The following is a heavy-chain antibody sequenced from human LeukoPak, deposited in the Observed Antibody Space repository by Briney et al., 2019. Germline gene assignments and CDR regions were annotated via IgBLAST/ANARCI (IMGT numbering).Heavy chain of an antibody. CDR2: MNPNSGNT. J-gene: IGHJ4*02. CDR3: ARGAGYYYDSSGYYHTSDFDY. D-gene: IGHD3-22*01. CDR1: GYTFTSYD. V-gene: IGHV1-8*01. Sequence: ASVKVSCKASGYTFTSYDINWVRQATGQGLEWMGWMNPNSGNTGYAQKFQGRVTMTRNTSISTAYMELSSLRSEDTAVYYCARGAGYYYDSSGYYHTSDFDYWGQGTLVTVSS.